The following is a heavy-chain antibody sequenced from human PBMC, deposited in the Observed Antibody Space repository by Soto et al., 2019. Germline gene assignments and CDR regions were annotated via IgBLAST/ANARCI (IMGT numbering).Heavy chain of an antibody. CDR1: GYTFPSYG. Sequence: ASVKVSCKASGYTFPSYGISWVRQAPGQGLEWMGWISSYNGNTKYAQKLQGRVTMTTDTSTSTAYMELMSLRSDDAAVYYCARDLDIVATIIHYHYGLDVWGQGTTVTVSS. CDR2: ISSYNGNT. D-gene: IGHD5-12*01. CDR3: ARDLDIVATIIHYHYGLDV. J-gene: IGHJ6*02. V-gene: IGHV1-18*04.